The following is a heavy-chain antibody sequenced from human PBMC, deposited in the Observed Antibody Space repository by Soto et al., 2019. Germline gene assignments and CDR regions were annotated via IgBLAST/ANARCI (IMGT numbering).Heavy chain of an antibody. CDR1: GGTFSDLA. CDR3: ASERVAEMATGGYFDN. CDR2: SIPLCGPP. V-gene: IGHV1-69*01. Sequence: QVHLVQSGAEVKKPGSSVKVSCKPSGGTFSDLAFSWVRQAPRQGLEWGGGSIPLCGPPNYVREFQGRVSISADESDTTVYMELRSLRSEDTAVYYCASERVAEMATGGYFDNGGQGPLVPVSS. J-gene: IGHJ4*02. D-gene: IGHD5-12*01.